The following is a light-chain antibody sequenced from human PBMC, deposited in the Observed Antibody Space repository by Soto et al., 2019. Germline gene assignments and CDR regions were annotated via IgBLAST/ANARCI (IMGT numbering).Light chain of an antibody. CDR2: QFT. J-gene: IGLJ3*02. CDR3: CSYAGSSTFWV. Sequence: QSALTQPASVSGSPGQSITISCAGTSSDVGNYNLVSWYQQHPGKAPKLIIYQFTKRPSGVSNRFSGSKSGNTASLTVSGLQAEDEADYYCCSYAGSSTFWVFGGGTQLTVL. V-gene: IGLV2-23*02. CDR1: SSDVGNYNL.